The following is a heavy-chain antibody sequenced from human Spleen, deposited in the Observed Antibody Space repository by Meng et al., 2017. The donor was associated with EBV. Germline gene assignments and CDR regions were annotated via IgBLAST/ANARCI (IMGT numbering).Heavy chain of an antibody. CDR2: IHYSGST. J-gene: IGHJ5*02. Sequence: QGQLGESGPGLVTLSGPLFVPCTVSGDSVSSGVYYWSWIREPPGKGLEWIGNIHYSGSTNYNPSLKSRVTISVDTSKNHFSLRLSSVTAADTAIYYCAREAMVVAGTRLFVFDPWGQGTLVTVSS. V-gene: IGHV4-61*08. CDR1: GDSVSSGVYY. D-gene: IGHD2-15*01. CDR3: AREAMVVAGTRLFVFDP.